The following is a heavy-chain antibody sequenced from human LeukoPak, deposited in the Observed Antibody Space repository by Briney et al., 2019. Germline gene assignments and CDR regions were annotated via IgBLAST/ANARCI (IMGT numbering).Heavy chain of an antibody. CDR1: GGSISGYH. Sequence: SETLSLTCTVSGGSISGYHWSWIRQPPGNGLEWIGHIYYSGSINYNPSLKSRVTISLDTSKNQFSLKLSSVTAADTAVYYCARHGQGGEVVPWGQGILVTVSS. J-gene: IGHJ5*02. D-gene: IGHD2-15*01. CDR3: ARHGQGGEVVP. CDR2: IYYSGSI. V-gene: IGHV4-59*08.